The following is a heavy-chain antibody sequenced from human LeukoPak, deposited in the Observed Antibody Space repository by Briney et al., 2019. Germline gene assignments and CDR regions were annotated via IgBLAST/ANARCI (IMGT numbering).Heavy chain of an antibody. CDR2: IYYSGST. J-gene: IGHJ3*02. CDR1: GGSISSYY. V-gene: IGHV4-59*12. Sequence: SETLSLTCTVSGGSISSYYWSWIRQPPGKELEWIGYIYYSGSTNYNPSLKSRVTISVDTSKNQFSLKLSSVTAADTAVYYCARGAVAVASFWRTYAFDIWGQGTMVTVSS. CDR3: ARGAVAVASFWRTYAFDI. D-gene: IGHD6-19*01.